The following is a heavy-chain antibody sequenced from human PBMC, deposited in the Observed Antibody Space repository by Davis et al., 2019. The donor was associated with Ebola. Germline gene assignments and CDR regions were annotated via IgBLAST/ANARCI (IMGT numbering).Heavy chain of an antibody. Sequence: AASVKVSCKASGYTFTNYGISWVRQAPRQGLEWMGWISDYDGKTNYAQKFQGRVTMTTDRSTSTAHMELRSLRSDDTAVYYCARDGRMPRMLYGMDVWGQGTTVSVSS. V-gene: IGHV1-18*04. CDR3: ARDGRMPRMLYGMDV. J-gene: IGHJ6*02. CDR1: GYTFTNYG. D-gene: IGHD3-16*02. CDR2: ISDYDGKT.